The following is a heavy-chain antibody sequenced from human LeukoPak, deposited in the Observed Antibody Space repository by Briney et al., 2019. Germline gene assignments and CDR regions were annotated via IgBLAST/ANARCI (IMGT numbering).Heavy chain of an antibody. J-gene: IGHJ4*02. CDR3: ARVETYYDFWSGYYDY. V-gene: IGHV4-38-2*02. CDR1: GYSISSGYY. Sequence: PSETLSLTCTVSGYSISSGYYWGWIRQPPGKGLEWIGSIYHSGSTYYNPSLKSRATISVDTSKNQFPLKLSSVTAADTAVYYCARVETYYDFWSGYYDYWGQGTLVTVSS. D-gene: IGHD3-3*01. CDR2: IYHSGST.